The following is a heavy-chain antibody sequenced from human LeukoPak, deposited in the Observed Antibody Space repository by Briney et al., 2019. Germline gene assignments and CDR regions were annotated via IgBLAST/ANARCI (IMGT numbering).Heavy chain of an antibody. D-gene: IGHD2-2*01. J-gene: IGHJ3*01. CDR3: ARHRVPAADDAFDV. CDR2: MYYSGST. V-gene: IGHV4-39*01. Sequence: SETLSLTCTVSGGSISSSSYYWGWIRQPPGKGPEWIGTMYYSGSTYYSPSLKGRVTISVDTSKNQFSLYLNSVTAADTAVYYCARHRVPAADDAFDVWGQGTMVTVSS. CDR1: GGSISSSSYY.